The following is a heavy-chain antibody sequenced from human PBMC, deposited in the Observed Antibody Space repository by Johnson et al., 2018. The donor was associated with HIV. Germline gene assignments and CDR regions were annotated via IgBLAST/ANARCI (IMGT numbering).Heavy chain of an antibody. J-gene: IGHJ3*01. CDR2: INYDGTNP. D-gene: IGHD3-22*01. CDR3: AIVVIRGDAFDL. CDR1: GFTFSSYW. V-gene: IGHV3-74*01. Sequence: VQLVESGGGLVQPGGSLRLSCAASGFTFSSYWMHWVRQVPGKGLVWVSRINYDGTNPSYADFVKGRFTISRDNAKNTLFLQMNSLRAEDTAVYYCAIVVIRGDAFDLWGQGTTVTVSS.